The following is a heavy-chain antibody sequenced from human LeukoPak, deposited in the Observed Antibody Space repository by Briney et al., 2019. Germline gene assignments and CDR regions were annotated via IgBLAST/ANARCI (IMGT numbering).Heavy chain of an antibody. D-gene: IGHD3/OR15-3a*01. CDR3: ARDREGLAYFDY. V-gene: IGHV1-2*02. Sequence: GASVKVSCKASGYTFTGKFIHWVRQAPGQGLEWMGWIDPNSGGTDYAQKFRGRVTMTRDTSTSTAYMDLSSLISDDTAAYYCARDREGLAYFDYWGQGTLVTVSS. CDR2: IDPNSGGT. CDR1: GYTFTGKF. J-gene: IGHJ4*02.